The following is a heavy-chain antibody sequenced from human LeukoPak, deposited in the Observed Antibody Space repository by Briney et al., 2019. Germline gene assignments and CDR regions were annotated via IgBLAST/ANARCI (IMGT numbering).Heavy chain of an antibody. V-gene: IGHV4-59*01. CDR1: GDSISSYY. J-gene: IGHJ6*02. CDR2: IYYSGST. CDR3: ASFPPYYYGMDV. Sequence: SETLSLTCTVSGDSISSYYWSWIRQPPGKGLEWIGYIYYSGSTNYNPSLKSRVTISVDTSKNQFSLKLSSVTAADTAVYYCASFPPYYYGMDVWGQGTTVTVSS.